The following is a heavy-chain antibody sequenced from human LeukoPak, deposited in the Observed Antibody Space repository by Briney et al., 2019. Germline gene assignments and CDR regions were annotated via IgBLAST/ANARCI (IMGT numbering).Heavy chain of an antibody. CDR3: ARDQGGTVDY. CDR2: IYYSGST. V-gene: IGHV4-59*01. J-gene: IGHJ4*02. CDR1: GGSISSYY. D-gene: IGHD3-16*01. Sequence: SEILSLTCTVSGGSISSYYWSWIRQPPGKGLEWIGYIYYSGSTNYNPSLKSRVTISVDTSKNQFSLKLSSVTAADTAVYYCARDQGGTVDYWGQGTLVTVSS.